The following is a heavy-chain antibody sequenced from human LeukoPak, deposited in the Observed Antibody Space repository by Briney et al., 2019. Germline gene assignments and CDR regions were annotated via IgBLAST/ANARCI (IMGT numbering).Heavy chain of an antibody. Sequence: PSETLSLTCTVSGASMSSYYWAWTRQPAGKGLEWIGRIYTSGSTNYNPSLKSRVTMSVDTSKNQFSLRLSSVTAADTAMYYCARDPHGDRDFDYWGQGTLVTVSS. CDR2: IYTSGST. D-gene: IGHD4-17*01. J-gene: IGHJ4*02. V-gene: IGHV4-4*07. CDR3: ARDPHGDRDFDY. CDR1: GASMSSYY.